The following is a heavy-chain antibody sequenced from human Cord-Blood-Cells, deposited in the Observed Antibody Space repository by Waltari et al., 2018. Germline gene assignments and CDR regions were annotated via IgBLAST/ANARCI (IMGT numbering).Heavy chain of an antibody. J-gene: IGHJ3*02. CDR2: INHSGNT. CDR3: ARGVTVTRNAFDI. V-gene: IGHV4-34*01. D-gene: IGHD4-4*01. CDR1: GGSFSGYY. Sequence: QVQLQQWGAGLLKPSETLSLTCAVYGGSFSGYYWSWIRKPPAQGLGWVGEINHSGNTNYTPPLKSRGTISVDASKNQFSLKLGSVTAADTSVYYCARGVTVTRNAFDIWGQGTMVTVSS.